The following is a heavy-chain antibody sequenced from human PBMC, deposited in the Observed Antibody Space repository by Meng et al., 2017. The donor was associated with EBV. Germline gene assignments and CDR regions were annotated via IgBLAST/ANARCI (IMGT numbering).Heavy chain of an antibody. Sequence: VHVFQYAAVVKKPGSSVKVACKTSVGAFRYYAISWVRNDPGQVLEWLGGFLPRLGASNYAQKFHGRVKITADESTSTHYMDLSSLRSEDTAIYYCASESGRGYTPDYWGQGTLVTVSS. D-gene: IGHD3-10*01. J-gene: IGHJ4*02. CDR3: ASESGRGYTPDY. CDR1: VGAFRYYA. CDR2: FLPRLGAS. V-gene: IGHV1-69*01.